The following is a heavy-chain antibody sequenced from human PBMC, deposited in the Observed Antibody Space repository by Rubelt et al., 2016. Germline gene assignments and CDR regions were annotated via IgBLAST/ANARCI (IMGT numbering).Heavy chain of an antibody. D-gene: IGHD1-1*01. V-gene: IGHV3-7*02. CDR1: GLSFSSYW. Sequence: EVQLVESGGGLVQPGGSLRLSCVASGLSFSSYWISWVRQAPGKGLEWVASIKQDGSEKYYVDSVKGRLTISGDKARNSLYLQMNSLRVEDTAVYYCASITTAWWGQGTLVTVSS. J-gene: IGHJ4*02. CDR3: ASITTAW. CDR2: IKQDGSEK.